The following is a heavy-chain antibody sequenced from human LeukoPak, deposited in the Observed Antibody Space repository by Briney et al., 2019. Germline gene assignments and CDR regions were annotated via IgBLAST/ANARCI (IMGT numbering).Heavy chain of an antibody. CDR2: IIPILGIA. Sequence: SVKVSCKASGGTFSSYAISWVRQAPGQGLEWMGRIIPILGIANYAQKFQGRVTITADKSTSTAYMELSSLRSEDMAVYYCARFGYYYDSSGYEDFDYWGQGTLVTVSS. V-gene: IGHV1-69*04. D-gene: IGHD3-22*01. CDR3: ARFGYYYDSSGYEDFDY. J-gene: IGHJ4*02. CDR1: GGTFSSYA.